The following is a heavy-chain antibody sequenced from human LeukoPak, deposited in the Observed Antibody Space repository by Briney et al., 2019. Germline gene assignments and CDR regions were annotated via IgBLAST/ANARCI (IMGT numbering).Heavy chain of an antibody. J-gene: IGHJ4*02. D-gene: IGHD3-22*01. CDR3: AKVPRGYYYDSSGYYLCYFDY. CDR1: GFTFSSYA. Sequence: GGSLRLSCAASGFTFSSYAMSWVRQAPGKGLERVSAISGSGGSTYYADSVKGRFTISRDNSKNTLYLQMNSLRAEDTAVYYCAKVPRGYYYDSSGYYLCYFDYWGQGTLVTVSS. V-gene: IGHV3-23*01. CDR2: ISGSGGST.